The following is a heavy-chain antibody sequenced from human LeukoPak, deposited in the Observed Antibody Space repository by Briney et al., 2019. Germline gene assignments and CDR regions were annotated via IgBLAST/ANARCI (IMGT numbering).Heavy chain of an antibody. CDR3: AKGLKGYSSGWYFGY. Sequence: GGSLRLSCAASGFTVSSNYMSWVRQAPGKGLEWVSAISGSGGSTYYADSVKGRFTISRDNSKNTLYLQMNSLRAEDTAVYYCAKGLKGYSSGWYFGYWGQGTLVTVSS. V-gene: IGHV3-23*01. CDR1: GFTVSSNY. D-gene: IGHD6-19*01. J-gene: IGHJ4*02. CDR2: ISGSGGST.